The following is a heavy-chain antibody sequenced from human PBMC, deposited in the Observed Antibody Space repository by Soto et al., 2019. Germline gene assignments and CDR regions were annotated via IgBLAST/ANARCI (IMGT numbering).Heavy chain of an antibody. D-gene: IGHD5-12*01. Sequence: QVQLVESGGGVVQPGRSLRLSCAASGFTFSSYAMHWVRQAPGKGLEWVAVISYDGSNKYYADSVKGRFTISRDNSKNMLYRQRNSLRAEDTAVYYCAREGVEMATDYWGQGTLVTVSS. V-gene: IGHV3-30-3*01. CDR2: ISYDGSNK. CDR3: AREGVEMATDY. J-gene: IGHJ4*02. CDR1: GFTFSSYA.